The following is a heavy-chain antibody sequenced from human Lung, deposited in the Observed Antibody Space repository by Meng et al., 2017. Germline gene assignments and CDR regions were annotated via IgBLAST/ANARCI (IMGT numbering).Heavy chain of an antibody. CDR1: GYTFPDYW. Sequence: ASVKVSCKASGYTFPDYWLHWVRRAPGQGLEWMGRINPKSGDTHYAQRFQGRVTMTGDTSISTAYMELRGLRSDDTDMYYCARDEDISAAGKLFGDYWGQGTLVTVSS. V-gene: IGHV1-2*05. J-gene: IGHJ4*02. CDR3: ARDEDISAAGKLFGDY. CDR2: INPKSGDT. D-gene: IGHD6-13*01.